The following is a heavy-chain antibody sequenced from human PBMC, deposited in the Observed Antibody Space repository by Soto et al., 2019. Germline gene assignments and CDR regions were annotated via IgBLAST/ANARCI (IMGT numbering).Heavy chain of an antibody. D-gene: IGHD1-1*01. J-gene: IGHJ5*02. CDR1: GYTFTGYY. Sequence: ASVKVSFKASGYTFTGYYMHWVRQAPGQGLEWMGWINPNSGGTNYAQKFQGWVTMTRDTSISTAYMELSRLRSDDTAVYYCARSLGTTGTTRTNWFDPWGQGTRVTVSS. V-gene: IGHV1-2*04. CDR3: ARSLGTTGTTRTNWFDP. CDR2: INPNSGGT.